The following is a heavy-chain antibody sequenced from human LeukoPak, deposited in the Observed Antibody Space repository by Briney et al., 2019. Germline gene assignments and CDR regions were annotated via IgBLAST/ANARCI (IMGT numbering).Heavy chain of an antibody. CDR3: NRWHISGVSYSNV. J-gene: IGHJ4*02. V-gene: IGHV3-49*04. CDR2: IRKQDGTT. Sequence: PGGSLRLSCTASGFTFGEYSMSWVRQAPGKGLEWVGFIRKQDGTTEYAASVRGRFTISRDESNRTAYLQMNSLKTEDTAVYHCNRWHISGVSYSNVRGQGTLVTVSS. CDR1: GFTFGEYS. D-gene: IGHD2-15*01.